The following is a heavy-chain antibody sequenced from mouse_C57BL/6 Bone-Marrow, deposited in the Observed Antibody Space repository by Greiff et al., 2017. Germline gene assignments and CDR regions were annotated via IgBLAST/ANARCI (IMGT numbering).Heavy chain of an antibody. Sequence: QVQLQQSGAELARPGASVKLSCKASGYTFTSYGISWVKQRTGQGLEWIGGIYPRSGNTYYNEKFKGKATLTADKSSSTAYMELRSLTSEDSAVYFCARWELFITTVVAEYYFDYWGQGTTLTVSS. CDR2: IYPRSGNT. V-gene: IGHV1-81*01. D-gene: IGHD1-1*01. CDR1: GYTFTSYG. J-gene: IGHJ2*01. CDR3: ARWELFITTVVAEYYFDY.